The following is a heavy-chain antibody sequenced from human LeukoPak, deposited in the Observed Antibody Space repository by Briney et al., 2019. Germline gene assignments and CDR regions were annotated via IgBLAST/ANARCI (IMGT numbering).Heavy chain of an antibody. CDR2: IIPIFGTA. J-gene: IGHJ4*02. CDR1: GGTFSSYA. Sequence: SVKVSCKASGGTFSSYAISWVRQASGQGLEWMGGIIPIFGTANYAQKFQGRVTITADESTSTAYMELSSLRSEDTAVYYCARDLFRSGSYYGFDYWGQGTLVTVSS. V-gene: IGHV1-69*13. D-gene: IGHD1-26*01. CDR3: ARDLFRSGSYYGFDY.